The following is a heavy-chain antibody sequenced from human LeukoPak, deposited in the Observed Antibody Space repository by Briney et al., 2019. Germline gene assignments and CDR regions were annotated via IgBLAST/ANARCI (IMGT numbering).Heavy chain of an antibody. Sequence: GGSLRLSCAASGFTFSNYIMNWVRQAPGKGLEWVAFIRYDGSNKYYADSVKGRFTISRDNSKNTLYLQMNSLRAEDTAVYYCAKDSGDIVVVPAAYYYYYYMDVWGKGTTVTISS. D-gene: IGHD2-2*01. CDR3: AKDSGDIVVVPAAYYYYYYMDV. CDR1: GFTFSNYI. V-gene: IGHV3-30*02. J-gene: IGHJ6*03. CDR2: IRYDGSNK.